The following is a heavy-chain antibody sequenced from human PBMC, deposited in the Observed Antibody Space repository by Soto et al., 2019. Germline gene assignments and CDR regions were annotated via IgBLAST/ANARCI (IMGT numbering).Heavy chain of an antibody. Sequence: PSETLSLTCAVSGGSISSGGYSWSWIRQPPGKGLEWIGYIYHRGSTYYNPSLKSRITIPVDKSKNQFSLKLSSVTPEDTVVYYCAREELGSSWYFDYWGQGTLVTVPQ. CDR1: GGSISSGGYS. J-gene: IGHJ4*02. CDR2: IYHRGST. CDR3: AREELGSSWYFDY. D-gene: IGHD6-13*01. V-gene: IGHV4-30-2*01.